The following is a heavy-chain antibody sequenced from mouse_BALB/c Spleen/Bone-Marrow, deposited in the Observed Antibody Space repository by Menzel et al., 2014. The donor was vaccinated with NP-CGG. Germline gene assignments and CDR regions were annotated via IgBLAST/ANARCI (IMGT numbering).Heavy chain of an antibody. CDR1: GFTFSSYI. CDR3: IRVDGNYLYYFDY. Sequence: EVKLVESGGGFVKPGGSLKLSCAASGFTFSSYIMSWVRQNPEKRLDWVATISSGGNYTYYPDSVKGRFTISRDNAKNTLYLQMSSLKSEDTAMYYCIRVDGNYLYYFDYWGQGTTLPVSS. CDR2: ISSGGNYT. D-gene: IGHD2-1*01. J-gene: IGHJ2*01. V-gene: IGHV5-6-4*01.